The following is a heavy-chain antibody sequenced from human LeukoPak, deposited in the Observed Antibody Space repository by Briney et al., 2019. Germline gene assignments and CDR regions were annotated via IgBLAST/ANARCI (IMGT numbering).Heavy chain of an antibody. Sequence: SETLSLTCAVYGGSFSGYYWSWIRQPPGKGLEWIGEINHSGSTNYNPSLKSRVTISVDTSKNQFSLKLSSVTAADTAVYYCAREGRNYDILTGYSSDDAFDIWGQGTMVTVSS. CDR2: INHSGST. V-gene: IGHV4-34*01. CDR1: GGSFSGYY. J-gene: IGHJ3*02. CDR3: AREGRNYDILTGYSSDDAFDI. D-gene: IGHD3-9*01.